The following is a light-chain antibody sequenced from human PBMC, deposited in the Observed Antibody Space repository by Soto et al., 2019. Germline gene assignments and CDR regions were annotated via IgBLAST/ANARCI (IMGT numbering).Light chain of an antibody. V-gene: IGKV1-5*03. CDR3: QQYNTFSPT. CDR1: QTITNW. J-gene: IGKJ1*01. Sequence: DIQTTQSPSTLSASVGDRVTITCRAGQTITNWLAWYQQRPGKAPKLLVYKASTLESGVPSRFSGSGSGTEFTLTIRSLQPDDSATYYCQQYNTFSPTFGQGTKVDIK. CDR2: KAS.